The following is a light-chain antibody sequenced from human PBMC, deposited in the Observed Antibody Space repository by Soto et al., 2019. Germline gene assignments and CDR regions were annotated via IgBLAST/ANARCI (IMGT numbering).Light chain of an antibody. CDR2: EVS. J-gene: IGLJ3*02. Sequence: QSALTQPASVSGSPGQSITISCTGTSSDVGSYNPVSWYQQHPGKAPKLMIYEVSKRPSGVSNRFSGSKSGNTASLTISGLQAEDEADYYCCSYAGSSTRWVFGGGTKLTVL. V-gene: IGLV2-23*02. CDR1: SSDVGSYNP. CDR3: CSYAGSSTRWV.